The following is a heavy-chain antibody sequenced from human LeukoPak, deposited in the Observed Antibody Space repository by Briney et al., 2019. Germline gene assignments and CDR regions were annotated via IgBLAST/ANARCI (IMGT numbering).Heavy chain of an antibody. V-gene: IGHV3-30-3*01. D-gene: IGHD2-21*01. CDR1: GFTFNRHA. Sequence: PGGSLRLSCAASGFTFNRHAMHWVRQAPGRGLEWLALISYDGNNKYYADSVRGRFTISRDNSKNTLYLQINSLRAEDTAVYYCASATLPYCGADYWGQGTLVTVSS. J-gene: IGHJ4*02. CDR2: ISYDGNNK. CDR3: ASATLPYCGADY.